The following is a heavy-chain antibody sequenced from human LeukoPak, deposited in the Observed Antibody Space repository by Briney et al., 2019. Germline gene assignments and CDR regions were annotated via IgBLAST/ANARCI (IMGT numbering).Heavy chain of an antibody. CDR3: AKSTPTIFGVVIPINWFDP. CDR1: GFTFSSYA. CDR2: ISGSGGST. J-gene: IGHJ5*02. Sequence: GGSLRLSCAASGFTFSSYAMSWVRQAPGKGLEWVSAISGSGGSTFYADSVKGRFTISRDNSKNTLYLQMNSLRAEDTAVYYCAKSTPTIFGVVIPINWFDPWGQGTLVTVSS. V-gene: IGHV3-23*01. D-gene: IGHD3-3*01.